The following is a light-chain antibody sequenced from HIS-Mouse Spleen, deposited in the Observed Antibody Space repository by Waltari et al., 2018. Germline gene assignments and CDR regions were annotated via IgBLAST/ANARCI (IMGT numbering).Light chain of an antibody. V-gene: IGKV1-39*01. CDR2: DAS. CDR3: QQRYSTPRT. Sequence: DVQMTQPPSSLSASGGDTASITCRASESIRSYLNRYQQKPGKAPKLLIYDASSLQSGGPSRFSGSGSGTDLNITISSLKPQDFATYYCQQRYSTPRTFGQRTKLEIK. J-gene: IGKJ2*01. CDR1: ESIRSY.